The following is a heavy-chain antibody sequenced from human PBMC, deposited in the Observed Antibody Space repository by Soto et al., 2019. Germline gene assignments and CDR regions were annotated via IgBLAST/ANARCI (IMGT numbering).Heavy chain of an antibody. CDR1: GGSISSGDYY. CDR2: IYYSGST. D-gene: IGHD2-8*01. V-gene: IGHV4-30-4*01. J-gene: IGHJ5*02. Sequence: SETLSLTCTVSGGSISSGDYYWSWIRQPPGKGLEWIGYIYYSGSTYYNPSLKSRVTISVDTSKNQFSLKLSSVTAADTAVYYCARDRMYGGFDPWGQGTLVTVSS. CDR3: ARDRMYGGFDP.